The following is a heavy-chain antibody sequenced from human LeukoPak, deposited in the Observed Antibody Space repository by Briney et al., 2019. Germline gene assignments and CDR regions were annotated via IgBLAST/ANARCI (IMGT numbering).Heavy chain of an antibody. CDR2: IKQDGSEK. D-gene: IGHD3-3*01. V-gene: IGHV3-7*01. CDR3: ARDQRYYDFWSGYYTGFDY. CDR1: GFTFSSYA. J-gene: IGHJ4*02. Sequence: GGSLRLSCAASGFTFSSYAMHWVRQAPGKGLEWVANIKQDGSEKYYVDSVKGRFTISRDNAKNSLYLQMNSLRAEDTAVYYCARDQRYYDFWSGYYTGFDYWGQGTLVTVSS.